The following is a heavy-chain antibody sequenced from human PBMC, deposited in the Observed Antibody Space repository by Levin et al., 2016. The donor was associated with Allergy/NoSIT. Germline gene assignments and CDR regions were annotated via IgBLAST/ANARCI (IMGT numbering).Heavy chain of an antibody. CDR3: TPDRGEGPSSVPVRYYNMDV. D-gene: IGHD3-16*01. Sequence: GESLKISCEASGFTLTDYWMTWVRQAPGKGLEWVGRIKTKIDGGTADYAAPVKGRFTISKDDSEKTLYLQMNSLKTEDTAVYYCTPDRGEGPSSVPVRYYNMDVWGQGTTVTVSS. CDR1: GFTLTDYW. J-gene: IGHJ6*02. CDR2: IKTKIDGGTA. V-gene: IGHV3-15*05.